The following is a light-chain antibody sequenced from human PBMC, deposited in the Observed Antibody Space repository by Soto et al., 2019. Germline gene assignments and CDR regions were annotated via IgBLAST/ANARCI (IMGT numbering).Light chain of an antibody. J-gene: IGLJ3*02. V-gene: IGLV1-44*01. CDR3: AAWDDSLNGWV. CDR1: SSNIETNT. CDR2: TDN. Sequence: QAVVTQPPSASGTPGQRVTLSCSGSSSNIETNTVSWYQQLPGTAPKLLIYTDNQRPSGVPDRFSGSKSGTSASLDISGLQSEDEADYYCAAWDDSLNGWVFGGGTKVTVL.